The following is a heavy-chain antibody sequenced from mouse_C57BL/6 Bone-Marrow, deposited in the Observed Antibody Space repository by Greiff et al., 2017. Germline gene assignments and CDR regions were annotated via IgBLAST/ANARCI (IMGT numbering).Heavy chain of an antibody. Sequence: QVQLQQSGAELVRPGASVTLSCKASGYTFTDYEMHWVKQTPVHGLEWIGAIDPETGGTAYNQKFKGKAILTADKSSSTAYMELRSLTSEDSAVYYCTRFIYYYGESCAYWGQGTLVTVSA. CDR3: TRFIYYYGESCAY. V-gene: IGHV1-15*01. J-gene: IGHJ3*01. CDR2: IDPETGGT. CDR1: GYTFTDYE. D-gene: IGHD1-1*01.